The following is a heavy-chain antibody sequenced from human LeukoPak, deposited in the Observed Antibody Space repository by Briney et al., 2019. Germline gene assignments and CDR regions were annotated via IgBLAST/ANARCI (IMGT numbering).Heavy chain of an antibody. D-gene: IGHD1-26*01. Sequence: PGGSLRLSCAASGFTFSSYSMNWVRQAPGKGLEWGSSISSSSSYIYYADSVKGRFTISRDNAKNSLYLQMNSLRAEDTAVYYCAREAFIVGGSFDYWGQGTLVTVSS. CDR2: ISSSSSYI. J-gene: IGHJ4*02. V-gene: IGHV3-21*01. CDR1: GFTFSSYS. CDR3: AREAFIVGGSFDY.